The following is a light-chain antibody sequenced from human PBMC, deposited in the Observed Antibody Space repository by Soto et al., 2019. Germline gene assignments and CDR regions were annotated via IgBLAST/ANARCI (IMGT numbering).Light chain of an antibody. Sequence: IVMTQSPATLSVSPGERATLSCRASQSVSSNLAWYQQKPGQAPRLLIFGASTRATGIPARSSGSGSGTEFTLTISSLQSEDFAVYYCQQYNNWPLSFGQGTKVDI. J-gene: IGKJ1*01. V-gene: IGKV3-15*01. CDR1: QSVSSN. CDR2: GAS. CDR3: QQYNNWPLS.